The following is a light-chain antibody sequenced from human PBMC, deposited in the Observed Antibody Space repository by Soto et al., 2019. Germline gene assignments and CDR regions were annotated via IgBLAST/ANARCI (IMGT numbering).Light chain of an antibody. CDR2: ATS. Sequence: EIPLTQSPSSLAESVGDRLTLTCRASRNVSIYLNWYQHKPGKGPTLLIHATSNLQIGVPSRFSGSGSGTEFTLTISSLDPEDFGTYDCQQIYKMPSFGQGTRLEIK. J-gene: IGKJ5*01. V-gene: IGKV1-39*01. CDR1: RNVSIY. CDR3: QQIYKMPS.